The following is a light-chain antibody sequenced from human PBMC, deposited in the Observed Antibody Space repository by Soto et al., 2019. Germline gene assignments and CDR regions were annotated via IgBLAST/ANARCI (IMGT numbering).Light chain of an antibody. CDR2: SNN. J-gene: IGLJ2*01. V-gene: IGLV1-44*01. CDR3: AAWYDSLNGHVV. Sequence: QSVLTQPPSASGTPGQRVTISCSGSSSNIGRNTVNWYQQLPGTAPKLLIHSNNQRPSGVPDRFSGSKSGPSASLAISGLQSEDEAHYYCAAWYDSLNGHVVFGGGTKLTVL. CDR1: SSNIGRNT.